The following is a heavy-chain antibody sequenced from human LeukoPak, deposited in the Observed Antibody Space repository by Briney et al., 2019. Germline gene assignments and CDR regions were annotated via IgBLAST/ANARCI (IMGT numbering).Heavy chain of an antibody. CDR1: GDSISSSSYY. D-gene: IGHD1-26*01. CDR3: ARHSGSYLRDFDY. CDR2: IYYSGSS. V-gene: IGHV4-39*01. Sequence: SETLSLTCTVSGDSISSSSYYWGWIRQPPGKGLEWIGSIYYSGSSYYNPSLKSRVTISVDTSKNQFSLKLSSVTATDTAVYYCARHSGSYLRDFDYWGQGTLVTVSS. J-gene: IGHJ4*02.